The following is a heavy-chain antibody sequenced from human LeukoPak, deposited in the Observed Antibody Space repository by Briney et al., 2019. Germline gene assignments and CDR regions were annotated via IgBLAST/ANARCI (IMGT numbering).Heavy chain of an antibody. CDR2: INPNSGGT. D-gene: IGHD3-22*01. CDR3: AREWMTYYYDSSGYSPCDY. J-gene: IGHJ4*02. V-gene: IGHV1-2*02. CDR1: GYTFTGYY. Sequence: ASVKVSCKASGYTFTGYYMHWVRRAPGQGLEWMGWINPNSGGTNYAQKFQGRVTMTRDTSISTAYIELSRLRSDDTAVYYCAREWMTYYYDSSGYSPCDYWGQGTLVTVSS.